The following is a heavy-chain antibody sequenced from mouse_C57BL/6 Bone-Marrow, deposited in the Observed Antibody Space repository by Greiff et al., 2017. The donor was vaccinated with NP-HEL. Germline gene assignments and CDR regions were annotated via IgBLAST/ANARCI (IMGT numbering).Heavy chain of an antibody. V-gene: IGHV7-1*01. CDR2: SRNKANDYTT. CDR1: GFTFSDFY. CDR3: ARDMDMDY. J-gene: IGHJ4*01. Sequence: EVKLVESGGGLVQSGRSLRLSCATSGFTFSDFYMEWVRQAPGKGLEWIAASRNKANDYTTEYSASVKGRFIVSRDTSQSILDLQMNALRAEDTAMYYCARDMDMDYWGQGTSVTVSS.